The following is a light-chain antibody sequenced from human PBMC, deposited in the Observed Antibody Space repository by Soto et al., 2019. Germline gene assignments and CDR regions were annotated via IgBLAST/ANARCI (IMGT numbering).Light chain of an antibody. V-gene: IGKV3-11*01. Sequence: EIVLTQSPATLSLSPGERATLSCRASQSVSSFLAWYQQKPGQAPRLLIYDASNRATGIPARFSGSGSGTDFTLTISSLEPEYFAVYYCQQRSNWRTFGQGTKVEIK. CDR3: QQRSNWRT. J-gene: IGKJ1*01. CDR2: DAS. CDR1: QSVSSF.